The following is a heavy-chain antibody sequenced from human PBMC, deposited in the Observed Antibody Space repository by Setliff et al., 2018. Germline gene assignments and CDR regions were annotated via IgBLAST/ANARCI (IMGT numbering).Heavy chain of an antibody. CDR2: INHRGST. Sequence: PSATLSLTCAAYGGTFSDYYWTCIRQPPGKGLEWVGEINHRGSTTYNPSRKSRVTISVDTSKDQFSLKVISMTAADTAVYYCARGRNIAARLLDSWGQGTLVTVSS. CDR1: GGTFSDYY. V-gene: IGHV4-34*01. CDR3: ARGRNIAARLLDS. J-gene: IGHJ4*02. D-gene: IGHD6-6*01.